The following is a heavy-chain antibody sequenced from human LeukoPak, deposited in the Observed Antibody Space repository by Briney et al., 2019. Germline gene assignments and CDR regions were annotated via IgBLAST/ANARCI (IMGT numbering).Heavy chain of an antibody. CDR3: ARDYRGIAAAGKGSYYYYYYMDV. J-gene: IGHJ6*03. V-gene: IGHV1-8*01. CDR1: GYTLTSYD. CDR2: MNPNSGNT. D-gene: IGHD6-13*01. Sequence: ASVKVSCKASGYTLTSYDINWVRQATGQGLEWMGWMNPNSGNTGYAQKFQGRVTMTRNTSISTAYMELSSRRSEDTAVYYCARDYRGIAAAGKGSYYYYYYMDVWGKGTTVTVSS.